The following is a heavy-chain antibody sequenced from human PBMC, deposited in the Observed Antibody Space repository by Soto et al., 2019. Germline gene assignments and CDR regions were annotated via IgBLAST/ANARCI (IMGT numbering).Heavy chain of an antibody. Sequence: LRLSCAASGFTFSSYGMHWVRQAPGKGLEWVAVIWYGGSNKYYADSVKGRFTISRDNSKNTLYLQMNSLRAEDTAVYYCARGYYDSSGYPILLDYWGQGTLVTVSS. J-gene: IGHJ4*02. CDR3: ARGYYDSSGYPILLDY. V-gene: IGHV3-33*01. D-gene: IGHD3-22*01. CDR2: IWYGGSNK. CDR1: GFTFSSYG.